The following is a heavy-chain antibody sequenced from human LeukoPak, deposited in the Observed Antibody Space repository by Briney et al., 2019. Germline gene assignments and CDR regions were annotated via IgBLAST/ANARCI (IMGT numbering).Heavy chain of an antibody. CDR3: AKEKVVVVPAVILDY. J-gene: IGHJ4*02. Sequence: QTGRSLRLSCAASGFTFSNYGMHWVRQAPGKGLEWVTVVSYDGSYNYYADSVKGRFTISKDNSKNTLYLQMNSLRAEDTAVYYCAKEKVVVVPAVILDYWGQGTLVTV. CDR2: VSYDGSYN. D-gene: IGHD2-2*01. CDR1: GFTFSNYG. V-gene: IGHV3-30*18.